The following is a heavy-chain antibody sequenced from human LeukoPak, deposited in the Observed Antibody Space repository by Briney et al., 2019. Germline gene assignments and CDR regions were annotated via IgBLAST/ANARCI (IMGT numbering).Heavy chain of an antibody. D-gene: IGHD1-26*01. V-gene: IGHV1-58*02. J-gene: IGHJ3*02. Sequence: GASVKVSCKASGFTFTSSAMQWVRQARGQRLEWIGWIVVGSGNTNYAQKFQERVTITRDMSTSTAYMELSSLRSEDTAVYYCAADQGRSYSARGAFDIWGQGTMVTVSS. CDR3: AADQGRSYSARGAFDI. CDR2: IVVGSGNT. CDR1: GFTFTSSA.